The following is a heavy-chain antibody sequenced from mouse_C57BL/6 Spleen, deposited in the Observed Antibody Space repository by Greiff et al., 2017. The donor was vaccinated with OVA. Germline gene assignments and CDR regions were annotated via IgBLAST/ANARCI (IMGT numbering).Heavy chain of an antibody. J-gene: IGHJ3*01. D-gene: IGHD4-1*01. CDR1: GYAFSSSW. CDR2: IYPGDGDT. CDR3: AREDWDSWFAY. V-gene: IGHV1-82*01. Sequence: VQLQQSGPELVKPGASVKISCKASGYAFSSSWMNWVKQRPGKGLEWIGRIYPGDGDTNYNGKFKGKATLTAYKSSSTAYMQLSSLTSEDSAVYFCAREDWDSWFAYWGQGTLVTVSA.